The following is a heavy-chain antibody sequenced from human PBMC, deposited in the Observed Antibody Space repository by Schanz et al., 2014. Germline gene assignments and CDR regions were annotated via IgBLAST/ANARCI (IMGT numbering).Heavy chain of an antibody. V-gene: IGHV3-30*04. J-gene: IGHJ6*02. CDR3: ARDRQQLVGRIGYYYGMDV. CDR2: ISYDGSPK. Sequence: QVQLVESGGGVVQPGRSLRLSCAASGFTFSNFAIHWVRQAPGKGLEWVAVISYDGSPKDYAHSVKGRFTISRDNSKNTLYLQMNSLRAEDTAVYYCARDRQQLVGRIGYYYGMDVWGQGTTVTVSS. CDR1: GFTFSNFA. D-gene: IGHD6-13*01.